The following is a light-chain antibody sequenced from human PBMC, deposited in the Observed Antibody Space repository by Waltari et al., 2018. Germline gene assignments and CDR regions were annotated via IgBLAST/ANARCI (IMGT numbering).Light chain of an antibody. CDR2: EVN. V-gene: IGLV2-23*02. CDR1: SSDVGNYDF. CDR3: CSYATRNTPVA. J-gene: IGLJ2*01. Sequence: QSALTQPASVSRSPGQSITNSCTGSSSDVGNYDFVSWYQQYPGKAPKVIIYEVNKRPSWVSDRFSGSKSGNTASLTISGLQPEDEADYHCCSYATRNTPVAFGGGTKVTLL.